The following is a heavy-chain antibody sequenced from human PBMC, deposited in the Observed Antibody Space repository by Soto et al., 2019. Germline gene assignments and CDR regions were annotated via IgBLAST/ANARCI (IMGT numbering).Heavy chain of an antibody. D-gene: IGHD3-3*01. J-gene: IGHJ3*01. Sequence: PGGSLRLSCAVSGFTVIRDYMNWVRQAPGKGLEWVSAIYSGGTTYHADSVKGRFTISRDNSGNTLFLQMNSLRAEDTAMYYCARSTEWNAFDLWGQGTMVTVSS. CDR2: IYSGGTT. CDR1: GFTVIRDY. CDR3: ARSTEWNAFDL. V-gene: IGHV3-53*01.